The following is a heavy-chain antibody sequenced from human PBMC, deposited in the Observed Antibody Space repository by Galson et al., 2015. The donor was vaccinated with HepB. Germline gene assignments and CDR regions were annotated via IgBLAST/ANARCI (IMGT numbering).Heavy chain of an antibody. D-gene: IGHD4-17*01. Sequence: SETLSLTCTVSGVSISEYYWSWVRQPAGKGLEWLGRLYTNDSTTFNPSLKSRVTVSVDRSRSRFSLKLSSVTAADTAVYYCARDRGTVTSLKGYYFDYWGQGALVTVPS. V-gene: IGHV4-4*07. CDR2: LYTNDST. CDR3: ARDRGTVTSLKGYYFDY. CDR1: GVSISEYY. J-gene: IGHJ4*02.